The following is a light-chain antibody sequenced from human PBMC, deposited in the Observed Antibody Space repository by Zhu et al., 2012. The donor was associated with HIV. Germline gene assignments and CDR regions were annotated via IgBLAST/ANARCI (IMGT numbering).Light chain of an antibody. V-gene: IGKV3-20*01. J-gene: IGKJ3*01. CDR3: QQYGNSIT. CDR1: QSVSS. CDR2: AAS. Sequence: ETVMTQSPAILSVSPGERGTLSCRASQSVSSLAWYQQKPGQAPSLLIYAASNRATGIPDRFSGSGSGTDFTLTIRRLEPEDFAVYYCQQYGNSITFGPGTRVDFK.